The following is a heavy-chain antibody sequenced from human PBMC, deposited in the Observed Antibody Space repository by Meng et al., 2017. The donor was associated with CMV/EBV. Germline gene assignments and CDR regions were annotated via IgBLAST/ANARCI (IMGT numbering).Heavy chain of an antibody. CDR1: GYTFTSYY. J-gene: IGHJ4*02. CDR2: INPSGGST. D-gene: IGHD5-18*01. Sequence: QVQLVKVGAEVKKPGASVTVSCKASGYTFTSYYMHWVRQAPGQGLEWMGIINPSGGSTSYAQKFQGRVTMTRDTSTSTVYMELSSLRSEDTAVYYCARGKIQLWPTVGYFDYWGQGTLVTVSS. CDR3: ARGKIQLWPTVGYFDY. V-gene: IGHV1-46*01.